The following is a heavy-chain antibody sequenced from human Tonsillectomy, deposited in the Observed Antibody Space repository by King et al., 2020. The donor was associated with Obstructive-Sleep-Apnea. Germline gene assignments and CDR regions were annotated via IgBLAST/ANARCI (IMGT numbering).Heavy chain of an antibody. CDR3: ARGLKYYYGSGSYPWPGY. J-gene: IGHJ4*02. V-gene: IGHV1-8*01. CDR2: MNPNSGNT. Sequence: QLVQSGAEVKKTGASVKVSCKASGYTFTSYDINWVRQATGQGLEWMGWMNPNSGNTGYAQKFQGRVTMTRNTSISTAYMELSSLRSEDTAVYYCARGLKYYYGSGSYPWPGYWGQGTLVTVSS. CDR1: GYTFTSYD. D-gene: IGHD3-10*01.